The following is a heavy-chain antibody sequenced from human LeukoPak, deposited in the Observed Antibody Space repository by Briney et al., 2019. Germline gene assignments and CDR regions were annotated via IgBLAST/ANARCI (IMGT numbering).Heavy chain of an antibody. CDR1: GYTFTSYG. CDR3: ARTSFDWNDGKPYYFDY. J-gene: IGHJ4*02. Sequence: ASVKVSCKASGYTFTSYGISWVRQAPGQGLEWMGWISAYNGNTNYAQKLQGRVTMTTDTSTSTAYMELRSLRSDDTAVYYCARTSFDWNDGKPYYFDYWGQGTLVTVSS. CDR2: ISAYNGNT. D-gene: IGHD1-1*01. V-gene: IGHV1-18*01.